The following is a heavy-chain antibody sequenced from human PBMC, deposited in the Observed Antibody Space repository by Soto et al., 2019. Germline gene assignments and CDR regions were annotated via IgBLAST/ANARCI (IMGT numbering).Heavy chain of an antibody. CDR3: AKVNDFWTGYYSTNWFDP. J-gene: IGHJ5*02. CDR1: GGSISSYY. V-gene: IGHV4-59*01. CDR2: IYYSGST. D-gene: IGHD3-3*01. Sequence: ASETLSLTCTVSGGSISSYYWSWTRQPPGKGLEWIGYIYYSGSTNYNPSLKSRVTISVDTSKNQFSLKLSSVTAADTAVYYCAKVNDFWTGYYSTNWFDPWGQGTLVTSPQ.